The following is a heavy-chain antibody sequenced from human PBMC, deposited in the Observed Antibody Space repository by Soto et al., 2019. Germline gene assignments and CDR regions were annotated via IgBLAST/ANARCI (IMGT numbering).Heavy chain of an antibody. CDR3: ARARYCGSYYGGGAFDI. J-gene: IGHJ3*02. CDR1: GGTFSSYA. CDR2: IIPIFGTA. Sequence: QVQLVQSGAEVKKPGSSVKVSCKASGGTFSSYAISWVRQAPGQGLEWMGGIIPIFGTANYAQKFQGRVTIAPDESTRTAYMELSSLGSEETAVYYCARARYCGSYYGGGAFDIWGQGTIVTGSS. D-gene: IGHD1-26*01. V-gene: IGHV1-69*01.